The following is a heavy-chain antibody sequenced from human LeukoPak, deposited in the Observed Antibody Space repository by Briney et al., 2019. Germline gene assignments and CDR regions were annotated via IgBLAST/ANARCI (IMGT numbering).Heavy chain of an antibody. Sequence: SETLSLTCSVSGVSVGSYYWSWIRQPAGKGLEWIGRIYPSGTTHYNPSLKSRVTMSVDRSKNQFSLKLIFVTAADTAVYYCADDYGDWGQGTLVTVSS. J-gene: IGHJ4*02. CDR2: IYPSGTT. CDR3: ADDYGD. CDR1: GVSVGSYY. V-gene: IGHV4-4*07. D-gene: IGHD4-17*01.